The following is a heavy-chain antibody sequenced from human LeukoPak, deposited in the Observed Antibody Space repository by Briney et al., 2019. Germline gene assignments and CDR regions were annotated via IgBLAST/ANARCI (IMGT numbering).Heavy chain of an antibody. D-gene: IGHD1-26*01. CDR2: LYYSGST. J-gene: IGHJ6*03. CDR3: TSGSYSFYYMDV. Sequence: SETLSLTCAVSGDSISSGGYSWSWIRQPPGKGLEWIGYLYYSGSTNYNPSLKSRVTISVDTSKNQFSLKLSSVTAADTAVYYCTSGSYSFYYMDVWGKGTTVTVSS. V-gene: IGHV4-61*08. CDR1: GDSISSGGYS.